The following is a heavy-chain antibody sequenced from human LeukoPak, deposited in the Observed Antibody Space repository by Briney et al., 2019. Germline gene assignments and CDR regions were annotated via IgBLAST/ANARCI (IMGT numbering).Heavy chain of an antibody. Sequence: PGGSLRLSCAASGFTFSSYAMNWVRQAPGKGLEWVSGISGSGGSTYYADSVKGRFTISRDNSRNTPYQQMNSLRAEDTAVYYCARGLAPGYNFALPHWGQGTLVTVSS. CDR3: ARGLAPGYNFALPH. CDR2: ISGSGGST. CDR1: GFTFSSYA. D-gene: IGHD5-24*01. J-gene: IGHJ4*02. V-gene: IGHV3-23*01.